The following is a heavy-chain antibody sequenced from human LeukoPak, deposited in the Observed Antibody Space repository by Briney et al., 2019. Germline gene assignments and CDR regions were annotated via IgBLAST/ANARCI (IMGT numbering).Heavy chain of an antibody. V-gene: IGHV4-34*01. CDR1: GGSFSGYY. CDR3: ARYTARGAFDI. J-gene: IGHJ3*02. Sequence: NPSETLSLTCAVYGGSFSGYYWSWIRQPPGKGLEWIGEINHSGSTNYNPPLKSRVTISVDTSKNQFSLKLSSVTAADTAVYYCARYTARGAFDIWGQGTMVTVSS. CDR2: INHSGST. D-gene: IGHD5-18*01.